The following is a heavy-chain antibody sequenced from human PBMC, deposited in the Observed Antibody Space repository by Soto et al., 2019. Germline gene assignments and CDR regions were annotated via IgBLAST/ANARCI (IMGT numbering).Heavy chain of an antibody. J-gene: IGHJ4*02. CDR2: ISGSGGST. V-gene: IGHV3-23*01. Sequence: EVQLLESGGGLIQPGGSLRLSCAASGFTFSSYAMNWVRQAPGKGLEWVSGISGSGGSTYYADSVKSRFTISRDNSKNSLSLQMSSLRAEDTAVYSYAKAFSWYEYWGQGTLVTVSS. CDR1: GFTFSSYA. D-gene: IGHD6-13*01. CDR3: AKAFSWYEY.